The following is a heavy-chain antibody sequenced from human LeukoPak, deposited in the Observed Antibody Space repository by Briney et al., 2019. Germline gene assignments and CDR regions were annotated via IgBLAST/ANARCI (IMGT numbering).Heavy chain of an antibody. J-gene: IGHJ4*02. Sequence: GGSLRLSCAASGFTFSSYGMHWVRQPPGKGLEWVAVIWYDGSNKYYADSVKGRFTISRDNSKNTLYLQMNSLRAEDTAVYYCASGSGYYIDYWGQGTLVTVSS. V-gene: IGHV3-33*01. CDR3: ASGSGYYIDY. D-gene: IGHD3-3*01. CDR1: GFTFSSYG. CDR2: IWYDGSNK.